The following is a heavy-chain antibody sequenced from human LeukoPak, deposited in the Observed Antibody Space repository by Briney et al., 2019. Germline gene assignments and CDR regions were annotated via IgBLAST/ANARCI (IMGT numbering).Heavy chain of an antibody. CDR1: GGSFSGYY. V-gene: IGHV4-34*01. D-gene: IGHD6-13*01. CDR3: ARAPGIAAAGLPP. J-gene: IGHJ5*02. Sequence: SETLSLTCAVYGGSFSGYYWSWIRQPPGKGLEWMGEINHSGSTNYNPSLKSRVTISVDTSKNQFSLKLSSVTAADTAVYYCARAPGIAAAGLPPWGQGTLVTVSS. CDR2: INHSGST.